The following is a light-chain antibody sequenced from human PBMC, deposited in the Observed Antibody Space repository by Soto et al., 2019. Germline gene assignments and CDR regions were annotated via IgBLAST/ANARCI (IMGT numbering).Light chain of an antibody. J-gene: IGLJ2*01. CDR3: QSFDISLSAAA. Sequence: QSVLTQPPSVSGAPGQRVTISCTGSSSNIGAGYDVHWYQQLPGAAPKLLIYDNTNRPSGVPDRFSASKSGTSASLAITGLQAEDEADYYCQSFDISLSAAAIGGGTKLTVL. CDR1: SSNIGAGYD. V-gene: IGLV1-40*01. CDR2: DNT.